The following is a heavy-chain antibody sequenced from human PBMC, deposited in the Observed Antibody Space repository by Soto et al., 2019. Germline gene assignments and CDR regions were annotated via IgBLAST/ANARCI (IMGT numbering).Heavy chain of an antibody. CDR2: VNPNNGDT. Sequence: QVQLVQSGAELKKPGASVKVSCKASGYNFFNYDMNWVRQATGQGPEWIGWVNPNNGDTGYGVRFQGRVTLTTDISTTTDYMELTSLRLDDTAIYYCAKVSRRGSAIDFDYWGQGTLITVSS. D-gene: IGHD3-10*01. V-gene: IGHV1-8*02. J-gene: IGHJ4*02. CDR3: AKVSRRGSAIDFDY. CDR1: GYNFFNYD.